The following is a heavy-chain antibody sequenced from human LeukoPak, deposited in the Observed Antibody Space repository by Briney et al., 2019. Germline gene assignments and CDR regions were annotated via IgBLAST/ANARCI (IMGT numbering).Heavy chain of an antibody. CDR3: ARQGVPLGGYEYLDY. CDR1: GYSFTSYW. CDR2: IYPGDSDT. V-gene: IGHV5-51*01. J-gene: IGHJ4*02. Sequence: GESLKISCKGSGYSFTSYWIGWVRQMPGKGLEWMGIIYPGDSDTRYSPSFQGQVTISADKSISTAYLQWSGLKASDTAMYYCARQGVPLGGYEYLDYWGQGTLVTVSS. D-gene: IGHD5-12*01.